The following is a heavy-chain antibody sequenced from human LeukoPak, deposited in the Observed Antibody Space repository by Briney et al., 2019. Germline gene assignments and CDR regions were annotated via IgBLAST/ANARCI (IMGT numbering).Heavy chain of an antibody. CDR1: GFTLSNYW. Sequence: GGSLRLSCAASGFTLSNYWVHWVRQAPGKGLVWVSRTNPDGSGRDYADSVKGRFTISRDNAKNTLYLQMNSLRTEDTAVYYCARERVTTTSFDYWGQGVLVTVSS. J-gene: IGHJ4*02. CDR3: ARERVTTTSFDY. V-gene: IGHV3-74*01. CDR2: TNPDGSGR. D-gene: IGHD2/OR15-2a*01.